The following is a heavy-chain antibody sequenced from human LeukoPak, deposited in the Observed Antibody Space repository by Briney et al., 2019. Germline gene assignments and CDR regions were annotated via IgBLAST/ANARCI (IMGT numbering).Heavy chain of an antibody. CDR2: IYYSGST. J-gene: IGHJ6*03. Sequence: SETLSLTCTVSGGSISSGYYWNWIRQHLGKGLEWIGYIYYSGSTYYNPSLKSRVAISVDTSKNQFSLTLSSVTAADTAVYYCAVGDCSSTSCYFHYYMDVWGKGTTVTVSS. D-gene: IGHD2-2*01. CDR1: GGSISSGYY. CDR3: AVGDCSSTSCYFHYYMDV. V-gene: IGHV4-31*03.